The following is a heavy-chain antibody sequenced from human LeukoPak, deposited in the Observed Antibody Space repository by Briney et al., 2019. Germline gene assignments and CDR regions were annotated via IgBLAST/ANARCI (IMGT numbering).Heavy chain of an antibody. CDR1: GYTFTSYG. D-gene: IGHD2-2*01. J-gene: IGHJ4*02. V-gene: IGHV1-18*01. Sequence: GASVKVSCKASGYTFTSYGISWVRQAPGQGLEWMGWISAYNGNTNYAQKFQGRVTMTRDTSISTAYMELSRLRSDDTAAYYCARDVGEYCSSVSCYASDYWGQGTLVTVSS. CDR2: ISAYNGNT. CDR3: ARDVGEYCSSVSCYASDY.